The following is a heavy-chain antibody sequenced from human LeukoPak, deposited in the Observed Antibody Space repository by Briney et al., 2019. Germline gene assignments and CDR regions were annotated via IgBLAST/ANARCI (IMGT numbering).Heavy chain of an antibody. J-gene: IGHJ4*02. CDR2: INPNSGGT. Sequence: GASVKVSCKASGYTFTGYYMHWVRQAPGQGLEWMGWINPNSGGTNYAQKFQGRVTMTRDTSISTAYMELSRLRSDDTAVYYCARLGYGDSTAFDYWGQGTLVTVSS. CDR3: ARLGYGDSTAFDY. CDR1: GYTFTGYY. V-gene: IGHV1-2*02. D-gene: IGHD4-17*01.